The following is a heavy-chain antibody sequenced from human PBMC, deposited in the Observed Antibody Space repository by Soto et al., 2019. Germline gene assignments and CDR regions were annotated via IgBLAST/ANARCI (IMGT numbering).Heavy chain of an antibody. D-gene: IGHD1-7*01. Sequence: ASVKVSCKASGGTFSSYAISWVRQAPGQGLEWMGGIIPIFGTANYAQKFQGRVTITRDMSTSTAYMELSSLRSEDTAVYYCAAIRNYDYYYYGMDVWGQGTTVTVSS. CDR2: IIPIFGTA. CDR1: GGTFSSYA. V-gene: IGHV1-69*05. CDR3: AAIRNYDYYYYGMDV. J-gene: IGHJ6*02.